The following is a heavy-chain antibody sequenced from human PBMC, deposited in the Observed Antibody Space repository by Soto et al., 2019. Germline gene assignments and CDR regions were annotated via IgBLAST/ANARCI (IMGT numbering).Heavy chain of an antibody. CDR2: ISYDGSNK. J-gene: IGHJ6*02. CDR3: AKDLYCSSTSCYTGDYYYYGMDV. CDR1: GFTFSSYG. V-gene: IGHV3-30*18. D-gene: IGHD2-2*02. Sequence: PGGSLRLSCAASGFTFSSYGMHWVRQDPGKGLEWVAVISYDGSNKYYADSVKGRFTISRDNSKNTLYLQMNSLRAEDTAVYYCAKDLYCSSTSCYTGDYYYYGMDVWGQGTTVTVSS.